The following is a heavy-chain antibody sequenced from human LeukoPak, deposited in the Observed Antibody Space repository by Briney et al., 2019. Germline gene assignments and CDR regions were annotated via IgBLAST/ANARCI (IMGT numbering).Heavy chain of an antibody. Sequence: GGSLRLSCAASGFTFSSYAMSWVRQAPGKGLEWVSAISGSGGTTYYADSVKGRFTISRDKSKKTLYVQMNSLRADDTAVYYCARVPSSGYVFDYWGQGTLVTVSS. V-gene: IGHV3-23*01. J-gene: IGHJ4*02. D-gene: IGHD3-22*01. CDR3: ARVPSSGYVFDY. CDR1: GFTFSSYA. CDR2: ISGSGGTT.